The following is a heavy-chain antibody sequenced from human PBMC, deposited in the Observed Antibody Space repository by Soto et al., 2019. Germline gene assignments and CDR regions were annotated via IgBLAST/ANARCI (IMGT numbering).Heavy chain of an antibody. J-gene: IGHJ6*02. CDR1: GFTFSSYA. CDR3: AXTAXXXXXXXXXXXXDV. Sequence: QVQLVESGGGVVQPGRSLRLSCAASGFTFSSYAMHWVRQAPGKGLEWVAVISYDGSNKYYADSVKGRFTISRDNSKNTLYLQMNSLRAEDTAVYYCAXTAXXXXXXXXXXXXDVWXQGTTVTVSS. CDR2: ISYDGSNK. V-gene: IGHV3-30-3*01.